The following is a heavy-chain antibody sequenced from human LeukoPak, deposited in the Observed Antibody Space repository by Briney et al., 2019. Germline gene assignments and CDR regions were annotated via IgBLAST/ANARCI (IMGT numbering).Heavy chain of an antibody. CDR2: IYSGGST. V-gene: IGHV3-53*04. CDR3: ARGVLHAFDI. D-gene: IGHD3-16*01. CDR1: GFTVSSNY. Sequence: GGSQRLSCAASGFTVSSNYMSWVRQAPGKGLEWVSVIYSGGSTYYADSVKGRFTISRHNSKNTLYLQMNSLRAEDTAVYYCARGVLHAFDIWGQGTMVTVSS. J-gene: IGHJ3*02.